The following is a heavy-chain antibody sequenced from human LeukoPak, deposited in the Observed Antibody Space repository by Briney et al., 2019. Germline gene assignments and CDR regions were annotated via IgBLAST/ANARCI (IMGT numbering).Heavy chain of an antibody. J-gene: IGHJ4*02. V-gene: IGHV4-39*01. D-gene: IGHD5-12*01. CDR3: RLQLNYDY. CDR1: GGPIRGSNYY. CDR2: MYYSGTT. Sequence: SETLSLTCTVSGGPIRGSNYYWGWIRQTPGKGLEWIGTMYYSGTTYYSPSLRSRVTISVDTSKSRFSLKLTSVTAADTAVYYCRLQLNYDYWGQGTLVTVSS.